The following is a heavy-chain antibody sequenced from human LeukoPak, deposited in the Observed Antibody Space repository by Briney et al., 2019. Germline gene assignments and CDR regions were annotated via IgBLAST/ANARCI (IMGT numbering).Heavy chain of an antibody. V-gene: IGHV4-38-2*02. J-gene: IGHJ4*02. Sequence: SETLSLTCTVSGYSISSGYYWGWIRQPPGKGLEWIGEINHSGSTNYNPSLKSRVTISVDTSKNQFSLKLSSVTAADTAVYYCARGLKTMIVFSFDYWGQGTLVTVSS. D-gene: IGHD3-22*01. CDR1: GYSISSGYY. CDR3: ARGLKTMIVFSFDY. CDR2: INHSGST.